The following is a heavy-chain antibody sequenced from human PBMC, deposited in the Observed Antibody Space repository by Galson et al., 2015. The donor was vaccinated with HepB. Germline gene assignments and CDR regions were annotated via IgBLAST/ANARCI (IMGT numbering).Heavy chain of an antibody. CDR2: IVVGSGNT. J-gene: IGHJ5*02. CDR3: AAKTIAAAGDNWFDP. D-gene: IGHD6-13*01. CDR1: GFTFTSSA. V-gene: IGHV1-58*02. Sequence: SVKVSCKASGFTFTSSAMQWVRQARGQRLEWIGWIVVGSGNTNYAQKFQERVTITRDMSTSTAYMELSSLRSEDTAVYYCAAKTIAAAGDNWFDPWGQGTLVTVSS.